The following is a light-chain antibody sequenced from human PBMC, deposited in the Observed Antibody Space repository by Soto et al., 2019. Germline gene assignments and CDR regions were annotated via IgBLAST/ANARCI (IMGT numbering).Light chain of an antibody. CDR2: DTS. V-gene: IGKV3-11*01. Sequence: EIVCTRCPANLSLSPGERATLSCRDRQSVSSYLAWYQQKPGQAPRLLIYDTSNRATGIPARFSGSGSGTDFTLPLSRLDPEYCAVYYCQQYGSSGATFRQGTRLDIK. J-gene: IGKJ5*01. CDR1: QSVSSY. CDR3: QQYGSSGAT.